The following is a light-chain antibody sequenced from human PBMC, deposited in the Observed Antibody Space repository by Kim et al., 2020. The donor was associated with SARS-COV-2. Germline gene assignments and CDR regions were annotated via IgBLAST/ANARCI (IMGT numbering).Light chain of an antibody. V-gene: IGKV3-11*01. J-gene: IGKJ4*01. Sequence: LSPGGSATLSGRASQRVSSYLAWCQQGAGQAPWRLIYDALNSAPGIPDRLSGSGYGTDFTLTISSLESEDFAVYYCQQHSNWPLTFGGGTKVDIK. CDR1: QRVSSY. CDR3: QQHSNWPLT. CDR2: DAL.